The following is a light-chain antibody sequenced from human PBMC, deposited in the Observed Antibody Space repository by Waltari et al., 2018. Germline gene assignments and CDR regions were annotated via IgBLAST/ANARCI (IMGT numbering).Light chain of an antibody. CDR1: ASNLGDNP. CDR2: SSN. Sequence: QSVLTQPPSASGTPGQRVTIPCSGSASNLGDNPVNWYQQIPGMAPKLLIYSSNQRPSGVPDRFSGSRSGTSGSLTISGLQSADEADYYCAVWDDSLNGHVFGSGTKVTVL. J-gene: IGLJ6*01. V-gene: IGLV1-44*01. CDR3: AVWDDSLNGHV.